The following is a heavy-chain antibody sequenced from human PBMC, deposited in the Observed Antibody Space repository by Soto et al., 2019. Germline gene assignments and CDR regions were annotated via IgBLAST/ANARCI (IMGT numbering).Heavy chain of an antibody. Sequence: PGESLKISCKGSGYSFTSYWIGWVRQMPGKGLEWMGIIYPGDSDTRYSPSFQGQVTISADKSISTAYLQWSSLKASDTAMYYYARHQRDAYGSGSYPPLDYWGQGTLVTVSS. V-gene: IGHV5-51*01. D-gene: IGHD3-10*01. CDR2: IYPGDSDT. CDR3: ARHQRDAYGSGSYPPLDY. CDR1: GYSFTSYW. J-gene: IGHJ4*02.